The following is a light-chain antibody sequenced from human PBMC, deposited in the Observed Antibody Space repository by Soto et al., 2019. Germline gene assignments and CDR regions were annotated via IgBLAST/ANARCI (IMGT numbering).Light chain of an antibody. CDR3: CSYAGSNTYV. Sequence: QSVLTQPASVSGSPGQSITISCTGTSSDIGSSNLVSWYQDHPGKAPKLIIYEATQRPSGISYRFSGSKSGNTASLTISGVQAEDEADYYCCSYAGSNTYVFGTGTKVTV. V-gene: IGLV2-23*01. CDR1: SSDIGSSNL. J-gene: IGLJ1*01. CDR2: EAT.